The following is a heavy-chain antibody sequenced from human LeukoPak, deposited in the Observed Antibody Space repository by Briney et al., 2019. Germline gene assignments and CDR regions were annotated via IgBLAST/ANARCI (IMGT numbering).Heavy chain of an antibody. D-gene: IGHD3-16*01. V-gene: IGHV3-21*01. Sequence: GGSLRLSCAASGFTFSSYSMNWVRQAPGKGLEWVSSISSSSSYIYYADSVKGRFTISRDNAKNSLYLQMNSLRAEDTAVYYCAREVRRMTGGGYFDYWGQGTLVTVSS. CDR2: ISSSSSYI. J-gene: IGHJ4*02. CDR1: GFTFSSYS. CDR3: AREVRRMTGGGYFDY.